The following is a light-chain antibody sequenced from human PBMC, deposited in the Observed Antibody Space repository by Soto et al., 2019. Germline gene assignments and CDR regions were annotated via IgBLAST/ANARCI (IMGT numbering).Light chain of an antibody. Sequence: ILLTQSPGTLSLSPGGRATLSCMASQSVGSQLAWYQQKPGQAPRLLIYDTSNRATGIPARFSGSGSGTDFTLTISSLEPEDFAVYYCQQRSNWPLAFGGGTKVDIK. CDR3: QQRSNWPLA. CDR1: QSVGSQ. J-gene: IGKJ4*01. V-gene: IGKV3-11*01. CDR2: DTS.